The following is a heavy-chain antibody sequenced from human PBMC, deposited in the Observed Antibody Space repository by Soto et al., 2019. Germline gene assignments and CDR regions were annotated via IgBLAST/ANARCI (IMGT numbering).Heavy chain of an antibody. V-gene: IGHV3-9*01. CDR2: ISWNSGSI. CDR3: AKDVSLNYYYMDV. CDR1: GFTFDDYA. Sequence: GGSLRLSCAASGFTFDDYAMHWVRQAPGKGLEWVSGISWNSGSIGYADSVKGRFTISRDNAKNSLYLQMNSLRAEDTALYYCAKDVSLNYYYMDVWGKGTTVTVSS. J-gene: IGHJ6*03.